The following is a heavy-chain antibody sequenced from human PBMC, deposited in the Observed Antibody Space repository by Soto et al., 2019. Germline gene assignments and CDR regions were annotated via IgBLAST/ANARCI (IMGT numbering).Heavy chain of an antibody. V-gene: IGHV3-11*01. D-gene: IGHD2-21*02. CDR1: AFTFSAYY. Sequence: GGSLRLSCAASAFTFSAYYMNWIRQAPGKGLEWVSYISRSRSNIYYADSVKGRFTISRDKAKNSLYLQMNSLRAEDSAVYYCAGRLAVLVTASPLPYHFASSGQRTLVTGSA. J-gene: IGHJ4*02. CDR3: AGRLAVLVTASPLPYHFAS. CDR2: ISRSRSNI.